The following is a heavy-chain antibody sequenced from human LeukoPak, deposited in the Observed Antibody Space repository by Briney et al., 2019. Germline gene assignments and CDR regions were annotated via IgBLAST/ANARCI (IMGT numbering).Heavy chain of an antibody. CDR2: IYYSGST. V-gene: IGHV4-59*11. CDR1: GGSISSHY. J-gene: IGHJ4*02. D-gene: IGHD4-11*01. CDR3: ARDGYSNWYYFDR. Sequence: SETLSLTCTVSGGSISSHYWSWIRQPPGRGLEWIGQIYYSGSTKYNPSLKSRVTISVDRSKNQFSLKLSSVTAADAAVYYCARDGYSNWYYFDRWGQGTLVTVSS.